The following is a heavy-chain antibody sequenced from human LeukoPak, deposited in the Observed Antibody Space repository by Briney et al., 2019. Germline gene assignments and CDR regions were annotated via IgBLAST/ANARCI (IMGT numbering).Heavy chain of an antibody. Sequence: GGSLRLSCAASGFTFSSYGMHWVRQAPGKGLEWVAVIWYDGSNKYYADSVKGRFTISRDNSKNTLYLQMNSLRAEDTAVYYCAREIDHYYYYGMDVWGQGTTVTVSS. CDR3: AREIDHYYYYGMDV. CDR2: IWYDGSNK. CDR1: GFTFSSYG. J-gene: IGHJ6*02. D-gene: IGHD3-22*01. V-gene: IGHV3-33*01.